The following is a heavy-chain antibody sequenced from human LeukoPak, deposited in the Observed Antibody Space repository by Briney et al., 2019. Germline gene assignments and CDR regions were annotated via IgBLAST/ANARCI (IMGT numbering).Heavy chain of an antibody. CDR1: GFTFSSYA. D-gene: IGHD2-15*01. Sequence: GGSLRLSCAASGFTFSSYAMSWVRQAPGKGLEWVSAISGSGGSTYYADSVKGRFTISRDNSKNTLYLQMNSLRAEDTAVYYCAKKEGNVGPALHWYFDLWGRGTLVTVSS. CDR2: ISGSGGST. J-gene: IGHJ2*01. CDR3: AKKEGNVGPALHWYFDL. V-gene: IGHV3-23*01.